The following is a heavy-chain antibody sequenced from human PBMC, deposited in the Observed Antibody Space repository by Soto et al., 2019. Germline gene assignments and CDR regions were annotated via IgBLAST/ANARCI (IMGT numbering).Heavy chain of an antibody. CDR2: IIPIFGTA. D-gene: IGHD3-9*01. V-gene: IGHV1-69*13. CDR3: ARDQTNYDILTGYYSLPYGMDV. Sequence: SVKVSCKASGGTFSSYAISWVRRAPGQGLEWMGGIIPIFGTANYAQKFQGRVTITADESTSTAYMELSSLRSEDTAVYYCARDQTNYDILTGYYSLPYGMDVWGQGTTVTVSS. J-gene: IGHJ6*02. CDR1: GGTFSSYA.